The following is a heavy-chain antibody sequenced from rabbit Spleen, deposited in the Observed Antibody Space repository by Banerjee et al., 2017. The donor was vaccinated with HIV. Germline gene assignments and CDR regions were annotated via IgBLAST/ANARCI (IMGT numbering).Heavy chain of an antibody. D-gene: IGHD1-1*01. CDR1: GFDFTNYY. J-gene: IGHJ2*01. Sequence: QELVESGGGLVQPGESLKLSCKASGFDFTNYYISWVRQAPGKGLEWIGIIYSAKGSTDYASWVNGRFTISSDNAQSTVDLKMTSLTAADTATYFCARNYVNVFDPWGQGTLVTVS. CDR2: IYSAKGST. V-gene: IGHV1S7*01. CDR3: ARNYVNVFDP.